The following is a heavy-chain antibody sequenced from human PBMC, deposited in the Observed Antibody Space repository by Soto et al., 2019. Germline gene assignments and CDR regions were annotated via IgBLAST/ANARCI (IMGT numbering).Heavy chain of an antibody. CDR1: GFTFSTYW. Sequence: GGSLRLSCAASGFTFSTYWMHWVRQAPGKGLWWASRINSNGSSTGYADSVKGRFTISRDNAKNTLYLQMNSLRAEDTAVYYCASTSTWFGEIYPPQYAFDIWGQGTLVTVSS. CDR3: ASTSTWFGEIYPPQYAFDI. J-gene: IGHJ3*02. D-gene: IGHD3-10*01. V-gene: IGHV3-74*01. CDR2: INSNGSST.